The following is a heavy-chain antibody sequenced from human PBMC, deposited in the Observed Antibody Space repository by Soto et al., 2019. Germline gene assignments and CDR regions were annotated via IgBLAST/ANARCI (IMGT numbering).Heavy chain of an antibody. Sequence: GVSLRLSCAASGFTFSSYAMHWVRQAPGKGLEWVAVISYDGSNKYYADSVKGRFTISRDNSKNTLYLQMNSLRAEDTAVYYCARRLELSDYWGQGTLVTVSS. V-gene: IGHV3-30-3*02. D-gene: IGHD1-7*01. J-gene: IGHJ4*02. CDR1: GFTFSSYA. CDR2: ISYDGSNK. CDR3: ARRLELSDY.